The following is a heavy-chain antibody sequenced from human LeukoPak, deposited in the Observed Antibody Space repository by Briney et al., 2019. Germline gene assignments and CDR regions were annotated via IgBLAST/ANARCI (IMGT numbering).Heavy chain of an antibody. J-gene: IGHJ4*02. V-gene: IGHV5-51*01. CDR3: ARPGYTSGPDY. CDR2: IYPDDSDT. CDR1: GYNFTNYW. D-gene: IGHD2-2*02. Sequence: GESLKISCKGSGYNFTNYWIGWVRQMPGKGLEWMGIIYPDDSDTRYSPSFQDQVTISADKSISTAYMQWNTLKASDSAIYYCARPGYTSGPDYWGQGTLVTVSS.